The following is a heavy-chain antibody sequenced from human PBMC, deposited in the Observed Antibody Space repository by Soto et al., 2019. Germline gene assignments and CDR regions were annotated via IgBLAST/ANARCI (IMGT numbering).Heavy chain of an antibody. Sequence: SETLSLTCVVSGYSISSGYYWAWVRQPPGKELEWIGSIYHSGKTYYKPSLRSRVTVSVDTSKNQFSMKLISVTAADTAVYYRARDKRVTMIGGWFDPWRQRTLVTVSS. CDR2: IYHSGKT. V-gene: IGHV4-38-2*02. D-gene: IGHD3-22*01. CDR3: ARDKRVTMIGGWFDP. J-gene: IGHJ5*02. CDR1: GYSISSGYY.